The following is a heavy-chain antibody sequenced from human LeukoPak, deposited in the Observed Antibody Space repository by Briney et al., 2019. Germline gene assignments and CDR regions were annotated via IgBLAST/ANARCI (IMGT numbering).Heavy chain of an antibody. CDR2: ISSSSSTI. Sequence: GGSLRLSCAASGFTFSSYSMNWVRQAPGKGLEWVSYISSSSSTIYYADSMKGRFTISRDNAKNSLYLQMNSLRAEDTAVYYCARDGGTFSFSSDYWGQGTLVTVSS. D-gene: IGHD1-26*01. J-gene: IGHJ4*02. CDR3: ARDGGTFSFSSDY. V-gene: IGHV3-48*01. CDR1: GFTFSSYS.